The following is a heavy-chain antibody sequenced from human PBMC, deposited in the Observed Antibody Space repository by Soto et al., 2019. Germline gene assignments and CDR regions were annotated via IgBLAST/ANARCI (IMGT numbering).Heavy chain of an antibody. V-gene: IGHV1-3*01. Sequence: ASVKVSCKASGYTFTSYAIHWVRQAPGQRLEWMGWINAGNGNTKYSQKLQGRVTMTRDTSTSTVYMELSSLRSEDTAVYYCARDWVTYCSSTSCAVDVMDVWGQGTTVTVSS. CDR2: INAGNGNT. CDR3: ARDWVTYCSSTSCAVDVMDV. J-gene: IGHJ6*02. CDR1: GYTFTSYA. D-gene: IGHD2-2*01.